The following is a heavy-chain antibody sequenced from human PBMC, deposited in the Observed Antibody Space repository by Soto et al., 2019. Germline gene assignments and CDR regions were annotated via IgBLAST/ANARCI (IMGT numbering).Heavy chain of an antibody. D-gene: IGHD1-1*01. CDR3: ARLNWNDGYYYYYYGMDV. CDR1: GGSTSSSY. CDR2: IYYSGST. V-gene: IGHV4-59*08. Sequence: SETLSLIDTVSGGSTSSSYWRLIRQPPGKGLEWIGYIYYSGSTNYNPSLKSRVTISVDTSKNQFSLKLSSVTAADTAVYYCARLNWNDGYYYYYYGMDVWGQGTTVT. J-gene: IGHJ6*02.